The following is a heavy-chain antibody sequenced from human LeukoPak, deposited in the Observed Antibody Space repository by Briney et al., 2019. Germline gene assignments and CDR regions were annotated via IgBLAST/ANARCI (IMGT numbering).Heavy chain of an antibody. D-gene: IGHD3-10*01. V-gene: IGHV1-8*02. CDR3: ASINRLLWFGESNPSDAFDI. CDR2: MNPNSGNT. Sequence: VASVKVSCKASGYTFTSYGINWVRQATGQGLEWMGWMNPNSGNTGYAQKFQGRVTMTRNTSISTAYMELSSLRSEDTAVYYCASINRLLWFGESNPSDAFDIWGQGTMVTVSS. J-gene: IGHJ3*02. CDR1: GYTFTSYG.